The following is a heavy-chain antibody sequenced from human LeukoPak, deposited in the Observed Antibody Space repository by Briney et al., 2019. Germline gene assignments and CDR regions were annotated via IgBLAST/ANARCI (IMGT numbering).Heavy chain of an antibody. D-gene: IGHD5-18*01. J-gene: IGHJ3*02. Sequence: ASVKVSCKASGYTFTSYYMHWVRQAPGQGLEWMGIINPSGGSTSYAQKFQGRVTMTRDMSTSTVYMELSSLRSEDTAVYYCARSRGYSYGTLNDACDIWGQGTMVTVSS. CDR1: GYTFTSYY. CDR3: ARSRGYSYGTLNDACDI. CDR2: INPSGGST. V-gene: IGHV1-46*01.